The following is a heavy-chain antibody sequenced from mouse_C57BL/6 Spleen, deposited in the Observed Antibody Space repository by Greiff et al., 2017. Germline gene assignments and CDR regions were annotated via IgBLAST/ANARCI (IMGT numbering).Heavy chain of an antibody. D-gene: IGHD2-5*01. CDR1: GYTFTSYW. Sequence: QVQLQQSGTELVKPGASVKLSCKASGYTFTSYWMHWVKQRPGQGLEWIGNINPSNGGTNYNEKFKSKATLTVDKSSSTAYMQLSSLTSEDSAVYYCARSGSNFPCFAYWGQGTLVTVSA. J-gene: IGHJ3*01. V-gene: IGHV1-53*01. CDR3: ARSGSNFPCFAY. CDR2: INPSNGGT.